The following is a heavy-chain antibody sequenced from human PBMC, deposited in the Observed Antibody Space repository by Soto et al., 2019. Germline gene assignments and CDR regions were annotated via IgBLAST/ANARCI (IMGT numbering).Heavy chain of an antibody. J-gene: IGHJ4*02. CDR3: AKDRSSLYARSLDY. D-gene: IGHD3-16*01. CDR2: ISRSGGSI. Sequence: GGSLRLSCAASGFAFSNYAMSWVRQAPGKGLEWVSGISRSGGSIYYADSVNGRFTISRDNSKNTLYLQVNGLRTEDTAVYYCAKDRSSLYARSLDYWGQGTLVTVSS. CDR1: GFAFSNYA. V-gene: IGHV3-23*01.